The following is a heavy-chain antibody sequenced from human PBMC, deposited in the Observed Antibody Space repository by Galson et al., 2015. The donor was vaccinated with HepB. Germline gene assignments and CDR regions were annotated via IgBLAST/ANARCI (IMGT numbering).Heavy chain of an antibody. V-gene: IGHV1-2*06. D-gene: IGHD3-10*01. Sequence: SVKVSCKASGYTFTGYYMHWVRQAPGQGLEWVGRINPNSGGTNHAQKFQGRVTMTSDTSISTAYMELSRLRSDDAAVFYCARDLGTVYGPGSYYLDYWGQGTLVTVSS. CDR3: ARDLGTVYGPGSYYLDY. CDR1: GYTFTGYY. J-gene: IGHJ4*02. CDR2: INPNSGGT.